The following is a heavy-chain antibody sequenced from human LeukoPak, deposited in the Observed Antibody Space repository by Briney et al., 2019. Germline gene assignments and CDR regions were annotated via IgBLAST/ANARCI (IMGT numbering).Heavy chain of an antibody. CDR3: AKVYSSSWFGAQHFDY. CDR1: GFTFSSYA. Sequence: GGSLRLSCAASGFTFSSYAMSWVRQAPGKGLEWVSAFSGSGGSTYYADSVKGRFTISRDNSKNTLYLQMNSLRAEDTAVYYCAKVYSSSWFGAQHFDYWGQGTLVTVSS. CDR2: FSGSGGST. V-gene: IGHV3-23*01. D-gene: IGHD6-13*01. J-gene: IGHJ4*02.